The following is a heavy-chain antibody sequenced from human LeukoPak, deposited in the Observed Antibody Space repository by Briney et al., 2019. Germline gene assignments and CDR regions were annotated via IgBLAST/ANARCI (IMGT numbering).Heavy chain of an antibody. CDR3: ARDLGGYYYYFDY. Sequence: WGSLVLHWPAPGFLFRTYDLHWVRQAPRKGMELVALISYHGSYNFYADSVKGRFIISRDNSKNTLYLQMNSLRAEDTAVYYCARDLGGYYYYFDYWGQGTLVTVSS. D-gene: IGHD3-22*01. V-gene: IGHV3-30*03. CDR1: GFLFRTYD. CDR2: ISYHGSYN. J-gene: IGHJ4*02.